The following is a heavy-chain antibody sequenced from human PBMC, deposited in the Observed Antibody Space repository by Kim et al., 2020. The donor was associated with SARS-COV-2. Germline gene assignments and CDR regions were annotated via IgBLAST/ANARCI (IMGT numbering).Heavy chain of an antibody. CDR1: GYIFTIYW. CDR2: FDPSDSYV. V-gene: IGHV5-10-1*01. D-gene: IGHD3-10*01. J-gene: IGHJ4*02. Sequence: GESLKISCQGSGYIFTIYWISWVRQAPGKGLEWMGRFDPSDSYVNYYSYFQGHVIFSVDRSLSTAFLQWRSLKASGIAMYYCVRVDGFGELFEPDHWSQGSLVTVSS. CDR3: VRVDGFGELFEPDH.